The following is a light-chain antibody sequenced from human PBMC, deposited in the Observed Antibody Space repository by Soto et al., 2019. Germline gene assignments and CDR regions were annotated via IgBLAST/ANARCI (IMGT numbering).Light chain of an antibody. CDR2: GAS. V-gene: IGKV3D-15*01. CDR1: HSVGSN. CDR3: QQRSNWIT. Sequence: VMTQSPTTPSVSPGEIATLYFRASHSVGSNLAWYQQNPGQAPRLLIYGASTRATGVPARFSGSGSGTDFTLTISSLEPEDFAVYYCQQRSNWITFGQGTRLEIK. J-gene: IGKJ5*01.